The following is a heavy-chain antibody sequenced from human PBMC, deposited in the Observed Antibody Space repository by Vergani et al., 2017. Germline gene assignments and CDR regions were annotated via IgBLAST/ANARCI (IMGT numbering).Heavy chain of an antibody. D-gene: IGHD6-19*01. Sequence: VQLVESGGGLVKPGGSLRLSCAASGFTFDDYAMHWVRQAPGKGLEWVSGISWNSGSIGYADSVKGRFTISRDNAKNSLYLQMNSLRAEDTALYYCAKESIAVARDLVCDFQHWGQGTLVTVSS. CDR2: ISWNSGSI. CDR3: AKESIAVARDLVCDFQH. CDR1: GFTFDDYA. J-gene: IGHJ1*01. V-gene: IGHV3-9*01.